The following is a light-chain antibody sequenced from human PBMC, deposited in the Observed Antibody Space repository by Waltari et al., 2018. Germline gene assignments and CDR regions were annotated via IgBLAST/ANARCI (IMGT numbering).Light chain of an antibody. CDR2: DAS. J-gene: IGKJ4*01. CDR1: QSVNSD. Sequence: DIVLTQSPVTLSVSPGERATLSCRASQSVNSDLAWYQQKPGQPPRLLMYDASTRATDIPARFSGSGSGTEVTLTISSLQSDDFAFYYCQQYKSWPPLTFVGGTKVEIK. CDR3: QQYKSWPPLT. V-gene: IGKV3-15*01.